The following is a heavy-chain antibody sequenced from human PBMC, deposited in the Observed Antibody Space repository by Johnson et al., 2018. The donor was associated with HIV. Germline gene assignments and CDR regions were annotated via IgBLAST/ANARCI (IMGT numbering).Heavy chain of an antibody. J-gene: IGHJ3*01. V-gene: IGHV3-20*04. Sequence: VQLVESGGGVVRPGGSPRLSCAASGFTSADYGVSWVRQAPGKGLEWVSGINWNGGSTGYADSVKGRFTISRDNAKNTLDLQMNSLTIEDTAVFYCAKTRMGGILDAFDLWGQGTMVIVS. CDR2: INWNGGST. CDR3: AKTRMGGILDAFDL. CDR1: GFTSADYG. D-gene: IGHD3-10*01.